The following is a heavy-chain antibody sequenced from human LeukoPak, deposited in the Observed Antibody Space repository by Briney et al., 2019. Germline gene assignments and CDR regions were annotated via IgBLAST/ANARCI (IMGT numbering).Heavy chain of an antibody. J-gene: IGHJ4*02. CDR2: IYTTGTT. D-gene: IGHD7-27*01. CDR1: GXSISTYY. V-gene: IGHV4-4*07. Sequence: PSETLSLTCTVSGXSISTYYGNWIRQPAGKGLEWIGRIYTTGTTNYNPSLKGRLTMSVDTSKNQFSLKLSSVTAADTAVYYCARDSGNERLGVYFDYWGQGTLVTVSS. CDR3: ARDSGNERLGVYFDY.